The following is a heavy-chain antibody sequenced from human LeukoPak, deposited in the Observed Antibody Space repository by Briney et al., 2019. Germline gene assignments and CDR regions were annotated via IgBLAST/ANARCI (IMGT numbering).Heavy chain of an antibody. CDR3: ARHGLPDWNYDW. CDR1: GGSISSYY. V-gene: IGHV4-59*08. Sequence: SETLSLTCTVSGGSISSYYWSWNRQPPGKGLEWIGYIYYSGTTTYNPSLESRVTISVDTSKNQFSLKLRSVTAADTAVYYCARHGLPDWNYDWWGQGTLVTVSS. D-gene: IGHD1-7*01. CDR2: IYYSGTT. J-gene: IGHJ4*02.